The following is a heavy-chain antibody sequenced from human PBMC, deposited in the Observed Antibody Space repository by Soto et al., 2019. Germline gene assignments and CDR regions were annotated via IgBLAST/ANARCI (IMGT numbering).Heavy chain of an antibody. CDR1: GYHFTIYW. J-gene: IGHJ6*02. CDR2: IDPSDSYT. CDR3: ATSYYDILTGYTDYYYGMDV. D-gene: IGHD3-9*01. V-gene: IGHV5-10-1*01. Sequence: PGESLKISCNGSGYHFTIYWISWVLPMPGKGLEWMGRIDPSDSYTTYSPSFRGHVTISADKSISTAYLQWSSLKASDTAMYYCATSYYDILTGYTDYYYGMDVWGQGTTVTVSS.